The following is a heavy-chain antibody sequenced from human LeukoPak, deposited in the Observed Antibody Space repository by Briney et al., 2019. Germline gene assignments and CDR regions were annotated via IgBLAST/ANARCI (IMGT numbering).Heavy chain of an antibody. V-gene: IGHV4-34*01. CDR1: GGSFSGYY. D-gene: IGHD2-2*01. CDR3: ARLGYIVVVPAALDGQTFYMDV. CDR2: INHSGST. J-gene: IGHJ6*03. Sequence: SETLSLTCAVYGGSFSGYYWSWIRQPPGKGLEWIGEINHSGSTNYNPSLKSRVTISVDTSKTQFSLKLSSVTAADTAVYYCARLGYIVVVPAALDGQTFYMDVWGKGTTVTVSS.